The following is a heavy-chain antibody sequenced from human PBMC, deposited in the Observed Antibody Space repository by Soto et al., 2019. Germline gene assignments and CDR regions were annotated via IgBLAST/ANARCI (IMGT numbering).Heavy chain of an antibody. Sequence: GGSLRLSCAASGFTFSSYWMHWVRQDPGKGLVWVSRIKTDGTATQYADSVKGRFTVSRDNAQNTLYLQMNSLRAEDTAVYYCARDYGVAPKAPYYYGMDVWGQGTTVTVSS. V-gene: IGHV3-74*03. J-gene: IGHJ6*02. D-gene: IGHD3-3*01. CDR2: IKTDGTAT. CDR3: ARDYGVAPKAPYYYGMDV. CDR1: GFTFSSYW.